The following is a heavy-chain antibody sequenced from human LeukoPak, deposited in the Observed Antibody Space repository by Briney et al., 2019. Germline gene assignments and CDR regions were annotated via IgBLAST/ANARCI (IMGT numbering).Heavy chain of an antibody. CDR3: AKDLKNYYGSGSYFDY. CDR2: ISGSGGST. D-gene: IGHD3-10*01. Sequence: PGGSLRLSCAASGFTFSSYVMSWVRQAPGKGLEWVSAISGSGGSTYYADSVKGRFTISRDNSKNTLYLQMNSLRAEDTAVYYCAKDLKNYYGSGSYFDYWGQGTLVTVSS. CDR1: GFTFSSYV. V-gene: IGHV3-23*01. J-gene: IGHJ4*02.